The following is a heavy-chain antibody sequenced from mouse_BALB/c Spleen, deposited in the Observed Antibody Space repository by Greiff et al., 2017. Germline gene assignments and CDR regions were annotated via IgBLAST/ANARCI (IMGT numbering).Heavy chain of an antibody. V-gene: IGHV3-6*02. J-gene: IGHJ4*01. CDR1: GYSITSGYY. D-gene: IGHD2-4*01. CDR3: AKTPYDYDPYYAMDY. CDR2: ISYDGSN. Sequence: VQLKESGPGLVKLSQSLSLTCSVTGYSITSGYYWNWIRQFPGNKLEWMGYISYDGSNNYNPSLKNRISITRDTSKNQFFLKLNSVTTEDTATYYCAKTPYDYDPYYAMDYWGQGTSVTVSS.